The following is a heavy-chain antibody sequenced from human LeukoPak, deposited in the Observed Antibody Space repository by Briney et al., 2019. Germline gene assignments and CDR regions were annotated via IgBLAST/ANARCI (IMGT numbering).Heavy chain of an antibody. D-gene: IGHD3-22*01. CDR2: INPNSGGT. V-gene: IGHV1-2*02. Sequence: ASVQVSCKASGYSFTGYYMHWVRQAPGQGLEWMGWINPNSGGTNYAQKFQGRVAMTRDTSISTAYMELSGLRSDDTAVYYCARTYYYDSSGSFDYWGQGTLVTVSS. CDR3: ARTYYYDSSGSFDY. CDR1: GYSFTGYY. J-gene: IGHJ4*02.